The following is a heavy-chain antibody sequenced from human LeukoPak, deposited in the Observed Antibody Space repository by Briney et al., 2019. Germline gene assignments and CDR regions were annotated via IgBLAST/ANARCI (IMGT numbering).Heavy chain of an antibody. D-gene: IGHD3-10*01. J-gene: IGHJ5*02. Sequence: PSETLSLTCAVYGGSFSGYYWSWIRQPPGKGLEWIGEINHSGSTNYNPSLKSRVTISVDTSKNQFSLKLSSVTAADTAVYYCAREGIRRPMVRGVIRKRLWFDPWGQGTLVTVSS. CDR2: INHSGST. V-gene: IGHV4-34*01. CDR3: AREGIRRPMVRGVIRKRLWFDP. CDR1: GGSFSGYY.